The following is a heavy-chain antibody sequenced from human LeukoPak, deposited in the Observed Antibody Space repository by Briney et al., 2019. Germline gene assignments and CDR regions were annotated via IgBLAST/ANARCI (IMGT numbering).Heavy chain of an antibody. CDR2: IVYSGST. CDR1: GGSFDGYY. V-gene: IGHV4-34*12. D-gene: IGHD6-13*01. CDR3: ARDHPGIAAAVDNWFDP. J-gene: IGHJ5*02. Sequence: PSETLSLTCAVFGGSFDGYYWTWIRQSPKKGLEWIGEIVYSGSTNYNPSLKSRVTISVDTSKNQFSLKLSSVTAADTAVYYCARDHPGIAAAVDNWFDPWGQGTLVTVSS.